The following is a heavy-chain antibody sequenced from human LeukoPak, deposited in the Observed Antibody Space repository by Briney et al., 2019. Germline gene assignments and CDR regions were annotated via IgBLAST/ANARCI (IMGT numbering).Heavy chain of an antibody. CDR3: ATGASKVTTDFANY. CDR1: GXSFTNYW. J-gene: IGHJ4*02. D-gene: IGHD4-17*01. V-gene: IGHV5-10-1*01. CDR2: IDPSDSYT. Sequence: GESLKISWKGSGXSFTNYWISWARQMPGKGLEWMGRIDPSDSYTKYSPSFEGHVTISVDKSISTAFLQWNSLKASDSAMYYCATGASKVTTDFANYWGQGTQVAVSS.